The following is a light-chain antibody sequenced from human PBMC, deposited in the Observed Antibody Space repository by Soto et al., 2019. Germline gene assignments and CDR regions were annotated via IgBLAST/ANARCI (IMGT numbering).Light chain of an antibody. CDR2: GAS. Sequence: EIVMTQSPVTLSVSPGETATLSCRASQSVSSNLAWYQQKPGQAPRLLIYGASTRATGVPARFSGSGSGTEFTLTISSLQSEDFAVYYCQQYNNWAPLTFGGGTKVEIK. CDR1: QSVSSN. V-gene: IGKV3-15*01. J-gene: IGKJ4*01. CDR3: QQYNNWAPLT.